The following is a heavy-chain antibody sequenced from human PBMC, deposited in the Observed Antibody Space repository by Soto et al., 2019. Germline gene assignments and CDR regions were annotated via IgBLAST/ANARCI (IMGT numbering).Heavy chain of an antibody. CDR3: ARAGSGYTWFNEF. V-gene: IGHV1-69*01. D-gene: IGHD3-22*01. CDR2: IIPVFQTA. Sequence: QEQLVQSGAEVKKPGSSVKVSCKASGGLFSSYPISWVRQVPGQGLEWMGGIIPVFQTAYYTQRFQGRVTITADESTNTAYMELSSLRSKNTAIFYCARAGSGYTWFNEFWGQGTLVTVSS. J-gene: IGHJ4*02. CDR1: GGLFSSYP.